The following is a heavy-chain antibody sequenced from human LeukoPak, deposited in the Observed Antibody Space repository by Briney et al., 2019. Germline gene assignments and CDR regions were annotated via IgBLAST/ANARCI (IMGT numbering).Heavy chain of an antibody. J-gene: IGHJ3*02. CDR2: ISGSGGRT. CDR3: ANGDPTTTTPSPIGDFDI. D-gene: IGHD1-26*01. Sequence: QPGGSLRLSCAASGFTFSSYVMSWVRQAPGKGLEWVSAISGSGGRTYYADSVKGRFTISRDNSKNTLYLQMNSLRAEDTAVYYCANGDPTTTTPSPIGDFDIWGQGTMVTVSS. CDR1: GFTFSSYV. V-gene: IGHV3-23*01.